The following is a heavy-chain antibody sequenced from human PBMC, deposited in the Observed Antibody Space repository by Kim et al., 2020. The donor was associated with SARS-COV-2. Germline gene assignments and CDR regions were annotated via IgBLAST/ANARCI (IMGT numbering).Heavy chain of an antibody. J-gene: IGHJ4*02. Sequence: GGSLRLSCAASGFTLDDYAMHWVRQAPGKGLEWVSGISWNSGSICYADSVKGRFTISRDNAKNSLYLQMNSLRAEDTALYYCAKGYNWNDFDYWGQGTLVTVSS. CDR3: AKGYNWNDFDY. D-gene: IGHD1-20*01. CDR2: ISWNSGSI. CDR1: GFTLDDYA. V-gene: IGHV3-9*01.